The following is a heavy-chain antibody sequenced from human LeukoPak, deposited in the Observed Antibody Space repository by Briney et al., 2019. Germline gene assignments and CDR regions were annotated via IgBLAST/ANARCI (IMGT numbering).Heavy chain of an antibody. CDR2: INHSGST. CDR1: GGSISSYY. CDR3: ARVPKTSIAARRHYYYYMDV. Sequence: SETLSLTCTVSGGSISSYYWSWIRQPPGKGLEWIGEINHSGSTNYNPSLKSRVTISVDTSKNQFSLKLSSVTAADTAVYYCARVPKTSIAARRHYYYYMDVWGKGTTVTVSS. D-gene: IGHD6-6*01. V-gene: IGHV4-34*01. J-gene: IGHJ6*03.